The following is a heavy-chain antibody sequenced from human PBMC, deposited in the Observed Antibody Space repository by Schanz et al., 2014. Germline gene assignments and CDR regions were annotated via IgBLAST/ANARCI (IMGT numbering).Heavy chain of an antibody. J-gene: IGHJ4*02. D-gene: IGHD6-13*01. CDR2: IYSSGST. V-gene: IGHV4-39*01. CDR3: ARRGGSSPGRRYFDY. CDR1: GGSISSSSYY. Sequence: QVQMQESGPGLVKPSETLSLTCTVSGGSISSSSYYWGWIRQPPGKGLKWIGTIYSSGSTYYNPSPKGRATISVHTPNTQFPLMLISVTAADTAVYYCARRGGSSPGRRYFDYWGRGTLVTVSS.